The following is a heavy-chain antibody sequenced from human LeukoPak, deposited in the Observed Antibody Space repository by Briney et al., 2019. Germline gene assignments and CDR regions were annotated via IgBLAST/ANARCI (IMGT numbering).Heavy chain of an antibody. CDR2: ISAYNGNT. V-gene: IGHV1-18*01. D-gene: IGHD2-15*01. Sequence: GASVKVSCKASGYTFTSYGISWVRQAPGQGLEWMGWISAYNGNTNYAQKLQGRVTMTTDTPTSTAYMELRSLRSDDTAVYYCARMRYCSGGSCPRNEYYFDYWGQGTLVTVSS. J-gene: IGHJ4*02. CDR3: ARMRYCSGGSCPRNEYYFDY. CDR1: GYTFTSYG.